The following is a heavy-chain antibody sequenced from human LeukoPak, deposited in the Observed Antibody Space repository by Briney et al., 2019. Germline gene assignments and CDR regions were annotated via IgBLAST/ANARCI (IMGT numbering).Heavy chain of an antibody. V-gene: IGHV3-66*01. J-gene: IGHJ5*02. D-gene: IGHD3-22*01. CDR2: IYSGGST. Sequence: PGGSLRLSCAASGFTVSSNYMSWVRQAPGKGLEWVSVIYSGGSTYYADSVKGRFTIFRDNSKNTLYLQMNSLRAEDAAVYYCAREGDSSGYYLRHPFDPWGQGTLVTVSS. CDR3: AREGDSSGYYLRHPFDP. CDR1: GFTVSSNY.